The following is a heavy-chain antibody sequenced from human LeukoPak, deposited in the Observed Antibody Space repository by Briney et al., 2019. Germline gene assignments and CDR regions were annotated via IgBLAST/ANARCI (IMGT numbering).Heavy chain of an antibody. V-gene: IGHV1-8*01. CDR1: GYTFTSYD. J-gene: IGHJ5*02. D-gene: IGHD6-19*01. CDR3: ARRRGVAGRILTGYNWFDP. CDR2: MNPNSGNT. Sequence: ASVKVSCKASGYTFTSYDINWVRQATGQGLEWMGWMNPNSGNTGYAQKFQGRVTMTRNTSISTAYMELSSLRSEDTAVYYCARRRGVAGRILTGYNWFDPWGQGTLVTVSS.